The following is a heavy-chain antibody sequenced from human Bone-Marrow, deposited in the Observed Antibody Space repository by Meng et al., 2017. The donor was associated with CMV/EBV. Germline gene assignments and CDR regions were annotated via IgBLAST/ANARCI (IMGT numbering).Heavy chain of an antibody. D-gene: IGHD3-3*01. CDR3: AARGTLFVVRS. Sequence: ESLKISCAASGFTFSSYSMNWVRQAPGKGLEWVSSISSSSYKYYADPAKGRFTISRDNAKNSLYRQMNSLRAADTAVYYRAARGTLFVVRSWGQGTLVTVSS. CDR1: GFTFSSYS. J-gene: IGHJ5*02. V-gene: IGHV3-21*01. CDR2: ISSSSYK.